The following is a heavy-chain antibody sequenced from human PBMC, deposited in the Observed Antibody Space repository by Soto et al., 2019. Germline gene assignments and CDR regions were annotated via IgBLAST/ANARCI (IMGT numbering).Heavy chain of an antibody. D-gene: IGHD3-10*01. CDR1: GFTFDDYA. J-gene: IGHJ4*02. CDR2: ISWNSGSI. Sequence: GGSLRLSCAASGFTFDDYAMHWVRQAPGKGLEWVSGISWNSGSIGYADSVKGRFTISRDNAKNSLYLQMNSLRAEDTALYYCAKALREYYFAYWGQGTLVTVSS. CDR3: AKALREYYFAY. V-gene: IGHV3-9*01.